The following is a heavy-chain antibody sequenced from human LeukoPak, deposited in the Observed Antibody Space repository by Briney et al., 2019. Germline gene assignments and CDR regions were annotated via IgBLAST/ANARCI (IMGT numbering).Heavy chain of an antibody. CDR3: AKDLSIAAAGTIDY. Sequence: GGSLRLSCAASGFTFSSYAMSWVRQAPGKGLEWVSAISGSGGSTYYADSVKGRFTISRDNSKDTLYLQMNSLRAEDTAVYYCAKDLSIAAAGTIDYWGQGTLVTVSS. V-gene: IGHV3-23*01. D-gene: IGHD6-13*01. CDR1: GFTFSSYA. CDR2: ISGSGGST. J-gene: IGHJ4*02.